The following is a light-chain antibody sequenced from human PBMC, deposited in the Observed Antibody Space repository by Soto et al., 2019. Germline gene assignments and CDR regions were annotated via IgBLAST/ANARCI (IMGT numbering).Light chain of an antibody. J-gene: IGKJ4*01. CDR2: DAS. CDR3: KQRSNWPPLT. V-gene: IGKV3-11*01. CDR1: QSVSSY. Sequence: EIVLTQSPATLSLSPGERATLSCRASQSVSSYLAWYQQKPGQAPRLLIYDASNRATGIPARFSGSGSGTDFTLTISSLEPEDFAVYYCKQRSNWPPLTFGGGTRWRSN.